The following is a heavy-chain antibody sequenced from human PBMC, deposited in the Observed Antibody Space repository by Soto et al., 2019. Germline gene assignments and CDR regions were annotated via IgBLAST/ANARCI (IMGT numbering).Heavy chain of an antibody. D-gene: IGHD6-13*01. CDR1: GFTFSSYA. Sequence: GGSLRLSCAASGFTFSSYAMSWVRQAPGQGLEWVSAISGSGGSTYYADSVKGRFTISRDNSKNTLYLQMNSLRAEDTAVYYCAKDSRYSSSWYPGPLDYWGQGTLVTVSS. CDR3: AKDSRYSSSWYPGPLDY. CDR2: ISGSGGST. J-gene: IGHJ4*02. V-gene: IGHV3-23*01.